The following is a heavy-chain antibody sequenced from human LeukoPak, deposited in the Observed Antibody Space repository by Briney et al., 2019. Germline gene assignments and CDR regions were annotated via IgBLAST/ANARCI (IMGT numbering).Heavy chain of an antibody. D-gene: IGHD3-9*01. Sequence: GGFLRLSSAASGFTFSSYSMNWVRPAPGKGLELVSSISCSGTFVYYADSVKGRFTISRDNAKNSLSLQMNSLRADDAAVYYCARASSKQLAGYLPDGFDIWGQGTMVTVYS. J-gene: IGHJ3*02. CDR2: ISCSGTFV. CDR1: GFTFSSYS. V-gene: IGHV3-21*01. CDR3: ARASSKQLAGYLPDGFDI.